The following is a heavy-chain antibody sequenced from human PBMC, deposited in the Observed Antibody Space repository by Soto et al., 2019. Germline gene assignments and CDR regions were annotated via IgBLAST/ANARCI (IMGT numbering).Heavy chain of an antibody. Sequence: SETLSLTCAVSGGSISSGGYSWSWIRQPPGKGLEWIGYIYHSGSTYYNPSLKSRVTILVDRSKNQFSLKLSSVTAADTAVYYCARGEVVALGYWGQGTLVSVSS. CDR2: IYHSGST. J-gene: IGHJ4*02. D-gene: IGHD2-15*01. V-gene: IGHV4-30-2*01. CDR1: GGSISSGGYS. CDR3: ARGEVVALGY.